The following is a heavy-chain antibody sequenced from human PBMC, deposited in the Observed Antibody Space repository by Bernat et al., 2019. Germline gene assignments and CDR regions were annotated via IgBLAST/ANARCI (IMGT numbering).Heavy chain of an antibody. V-gene: IGHV3-30-3*01. J-gene: IGHJ6*03. CDR1: GFTFSSYA. Sequence: QVQLVESGGGVVQPGRSLRLSCAASGFTFSSYAMHWVRQAPGKGLEWVAVISYDGSNKYYADSVKGRFTISRDNSKNTLYLQMNSLRAEDTAVYYCASAVLVPANYYMDVWGKGTTVTVSS. D-gene: IGHD2-2*01. CDR3: ASAVLVPANYYMDV. CDR2: ISYDGSNK.